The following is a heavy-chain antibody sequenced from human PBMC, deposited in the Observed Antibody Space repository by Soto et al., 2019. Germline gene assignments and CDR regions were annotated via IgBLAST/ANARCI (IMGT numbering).Heavy chain of an antibody. V-gene: IGHV3-30-3*01. CDR1: GFTFSSYA. Sequence: VGSLRLSCAASGFTFSSYAMHWVRQAPGKGLEWVAVISYDGSNKYYADSVKGRFTISRDNSKNTLYLQMNSLRAEDTAVYYCARGGYYYDSSGPFDYWGQGTLVTVSS. CDR3: ARGGYYYDSSGPFDY. J-gene: IGHJ4*02. CDR2: ISYDGSNK. D-gene: IGHD3-22*01.